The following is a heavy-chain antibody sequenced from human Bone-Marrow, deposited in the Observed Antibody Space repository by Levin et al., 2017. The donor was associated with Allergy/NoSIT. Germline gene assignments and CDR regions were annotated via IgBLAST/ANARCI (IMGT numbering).Heavy chain of an antibody. CDR2: ISSSGSTI. J-gene: IGHJ4*02. D-gene: IGHD3-3*01. V-gene: IGHV3-11*01. CDR1: GFTFSDYY. CDR3: ARGAGVVTYFDY. Sequence: GESLKISCAASGFTFSDYYMSWIRQAPGKGLEWVSYISSSGSTIYYADSVKGRFTISRDNAKNSLYLQMNSLRAEDTAVYYCARGAGVVTYFDYWGQGTLVTVSS.